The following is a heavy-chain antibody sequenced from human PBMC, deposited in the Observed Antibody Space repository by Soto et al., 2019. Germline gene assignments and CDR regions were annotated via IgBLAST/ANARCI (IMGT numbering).Heavy chain of an antibody. CDR2: IYYSGST. CDR1: GGSISSGGYY. J-gene: IGHJ4*02. V-gene: IGHV4-31*03. CDR3: ARGVTMVRGVIHTPYFDY. D-gene: IGHD3-10*01. Sequence: QVQLQESGPGLVKPSQTLSLTCTVSGGSISSGGYYWSWIRQHPGKGLEWIGYIYYSGSTYYNPSLKSRVTISVDTSKNQFSMKLSSVTAADTAVYYCARGVTMVRGVIHTPYFDYWGQGTLVTVSS.